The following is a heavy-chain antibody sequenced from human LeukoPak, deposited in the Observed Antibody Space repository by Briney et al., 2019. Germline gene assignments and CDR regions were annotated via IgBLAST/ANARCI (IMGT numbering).Heavy chain of an antibody. CDR3: ARGRWVVATSFGY. CDR1: GGSFSGYY. V-gene: IGHV4-34*01. CDR2: INHSGST. Sequence: SETLSLTCAVYGGSFSGYYWSWIRQPPGKGLEWIGEINHSGSTNYNPSLKSRVTISVDTSKNQFSLKLSSVTAADTAVYYCARGRWVVATSFGYWGQGTLVTVSS. D-gene: IGHD5-24*01. J-gene: IGHJ4*02.